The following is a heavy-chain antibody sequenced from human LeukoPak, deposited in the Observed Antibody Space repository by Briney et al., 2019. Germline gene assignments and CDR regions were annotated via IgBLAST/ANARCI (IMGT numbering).Heavy chain of an antibody. CDR1: GFTFSTSA. CDR2: IVLGSGNA. Sequence: GTSVKVSCEASGFTFSTSAMQWVRQARGQRLEWIGWIVLGSGNAKYAQNFQERATITRDMSKSTAYMGLSSLRSEDTAVYFCAAGAAAGYFDYWGQGSLVTVSS. CDR3: AAGAAAGYFDY. J-gene: IGHJ4*02. D-gene: IGHD6-13*01. V-gene: IGHV1-58*02.